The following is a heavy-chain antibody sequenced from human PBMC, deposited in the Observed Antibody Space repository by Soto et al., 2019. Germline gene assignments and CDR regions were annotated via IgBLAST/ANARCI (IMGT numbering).Heavy chain of an antibody. CDR2: IYHSGSA. D-gene: IGHD3-3*01. J-gene: IGHJ4*02. CDR3: ATVWSGYPYYFDY. Sequence: ASETLSLTCAVSGGSISSSNWWSWVRQPPGKGLEWIGEIYHSGSANYNPSLKSRVTISVDKSKNQFSLKLSSVTAADTAVYYCATVWSGYPYYFDYWGQGTLVTVSS. CDR1: GGSISSSNW. V-gene: IGHV4-4*02.